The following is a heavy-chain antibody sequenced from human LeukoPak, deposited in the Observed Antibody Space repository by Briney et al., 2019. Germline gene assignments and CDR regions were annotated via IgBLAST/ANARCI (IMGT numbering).Heavy chain of an antibody. CDR3: VRDRAGCCSRGSCYP. Sequence: VASVKVSCKASGATFSSYTISWVRQAPGQGLEWMGTIIPILGIANYAQKFQGRVTIAADKSTSTAYMELSSLRSEDTVVYYCVRDRAGCCSRGSCYPWGQGTLVTVSS. CDR1: GATFSSYT. D-gene: IGHD2-15*01. V-gene: IGHV1-69*04. CDR2: IIPILGIA. J-gene: IGHJ5*02.